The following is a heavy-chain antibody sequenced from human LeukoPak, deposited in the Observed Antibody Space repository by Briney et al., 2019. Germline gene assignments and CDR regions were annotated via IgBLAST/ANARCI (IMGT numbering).Heavy chain of an antibody. CDR2: IYQTGST. CDR1: GYSISSGYY. CDR3: AREGGGLLVTMVRGVIQTNLGYMDV. Sequence: PSETLSLTCTVSGYSISSGYYWGWIRQPPGKGLEWIGNIYQTGSTYYNPSLKSRVTISLDTSKNQFSLKLSSVTAADTAVYYCAREGGGLLVTMVRGVIQTNLGYMDVWGKGTTVTVSS. V-gene: IGHV4-38-2*02. J-gene: IGHJ6*03. D-gene: IGHD3-10*01.